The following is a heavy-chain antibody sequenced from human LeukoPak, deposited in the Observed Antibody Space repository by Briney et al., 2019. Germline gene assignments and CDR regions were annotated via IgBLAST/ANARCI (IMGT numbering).Heavy chain of an antibody. V-gene: IGHV4-61*02. Sequence: PSETLSLTCTVSGGSISSGSYYWSWIRQPAGKGLEWIGRIYTSGSTNYNPSLKSRVTISVDTSKNQFSLKLTSVTAADTAVYYCVRLGVVGLDQNWFDPWGQGTLVTVSS. CDR3: VRLGVVGLDQNWFDP. CDR1: GGSISSGSYY. D-gene: IGHD2-2*01. CDR2: IYTSGST. J-gene: IGHJ5*02.